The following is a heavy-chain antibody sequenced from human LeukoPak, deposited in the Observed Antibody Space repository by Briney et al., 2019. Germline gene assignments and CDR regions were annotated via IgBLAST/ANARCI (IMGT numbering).Heavy chain of an antibody. D-gene: IGHD6-19*01. CDR1: GDSVSSNSAA. CDR3: ARKGAVAGNWYFDL. CDR2: TYYRSKWYN. Sequence: SQXLSLTCAISGDSVSSNSAAWNWIRQSPSRGLEWLGRTYYRSKWYNDYAVSVKSRITINPDTSKNQFSLQLNSVTPEDTAVYYCARKGAVAGNWYFDLWGRGTLVTVSS. J-gene: IGHJ2*01. V-gene: IGHV6-1*01.